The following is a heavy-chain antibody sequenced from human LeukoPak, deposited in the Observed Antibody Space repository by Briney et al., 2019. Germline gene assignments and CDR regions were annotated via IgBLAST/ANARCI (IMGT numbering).Heavy chain of an antibody. J-gene: IGHJ4*02. D-gene: IGHD7-27*01. CDR2: IIPIFGTA. Sequence: ASVKVSCKASGGTFSSYAISWVRQAPGQGLEWMGVIIPIFGTANYAQKFQGRVTITADESTSTAYMELSSLRSEDTAVYYCARAGGLGISYFDYWGQGTLVTVSS. CDR1: GGTFSSYA. CDR3: ARAGGLGISYFDY. V-gene: IGHV1-69*13.